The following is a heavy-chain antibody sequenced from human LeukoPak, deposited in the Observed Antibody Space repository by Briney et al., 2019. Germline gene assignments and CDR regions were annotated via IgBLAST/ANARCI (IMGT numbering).Heavy chain of an antibody. D-gene: IGHD6-19*01. CDR1: GFTFSSYG. J-gene: IGHJ3*02. CDR2: IWYDGSNK. Sequence: GGSLRLSCAASGFTFSSYGMHWVRQAPGKGLEWVAVIWYDGSNKYYADSVKGRFTISRDNSKNTLYLQMNSLRAEDTAVYYCARDPINSSGWPKLDAFDIWGQGTMVTVSS. CDR3: ARDPINSSGWPKLDAFDI. V-gene: IGHV3-33*01.